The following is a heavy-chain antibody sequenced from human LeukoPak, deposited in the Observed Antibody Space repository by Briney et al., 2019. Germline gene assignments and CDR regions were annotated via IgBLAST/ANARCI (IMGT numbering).Heavy chain of an antibody. CDR3: ARGHSSSWEYNWFDP. CDR1: GYTFTGYY. Sequence: ASVKVSCKASGYTFTGYYMHWVRQAPGQGLEWMGIINPSGGSTSYAQKFQGRVTMTRDTSTSTVYMELSILRSEDTAVYYCARGHSSSWEYNWFDPWGQGTLVTVSS. V-gene: IGHV1-46*03. CDR2: INPSGGST. D-gene: IGHD6-13*01. J-gene: IGHJ5*02.